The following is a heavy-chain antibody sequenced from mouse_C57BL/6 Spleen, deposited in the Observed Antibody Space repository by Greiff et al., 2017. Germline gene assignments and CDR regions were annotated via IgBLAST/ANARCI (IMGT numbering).Heavy chain of an antibody. CDR2: IYPGSGST. D-gene: IGHD2-3*01. V-gene: IGHV1-55*01. J-gene: IGHJ1*03. Sequence: QVQLQQPGAELVKPGASVKMSCKASGYTFTSYWITWVKQRPGQGLEWIGDIYPGSGSTNYNEKFKSKATLTVDTSSSTAYMQLSSLTSEDSAVYYCARSGYYVWYFDVWGTGTTVTVSS. CDR3: ARSGYYVWYFDV. CDR1: GYTFTSYW.